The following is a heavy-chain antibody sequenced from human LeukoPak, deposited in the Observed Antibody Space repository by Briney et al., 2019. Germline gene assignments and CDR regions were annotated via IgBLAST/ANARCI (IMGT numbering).Heavy chain of an antibody. CDR3: ARDRGNRYSYGHYYYYGMDV. CDR1: GFTFSSYA. D-gene: IGHD5-18*01. CDR2: ISYDGSNK. V-gene: IGHV3-30-3*01. Sequence: GGSLRLSCAASGFTFSSYAMHWVRQAPGRGLEWVAVISYDGSNKYYADSVKGRFTISRDNSKNTLYLQMNSLRAEDTAVYYCARDRGNRYSYGHYYYYGMDVWGQGTTVTVSS. J-gene: IGHJ6*02.